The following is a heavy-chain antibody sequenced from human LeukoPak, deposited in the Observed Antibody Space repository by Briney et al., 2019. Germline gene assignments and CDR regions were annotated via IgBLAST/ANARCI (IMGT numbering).Heavy chain of an antibody. J-gene: IGHJ4*02. Sequence: GGSLRLSCAASGFTFSDYYMSWIRQAPGKGLEWVSYISSGGSIIYYADSVKGRFTISRDSAKNSLYLQMNSLRAEDTAVYYCARQRYYDILTGYPADFDYWGQGILVTVSS. V-gene: IGHV3-11*01. CDR3: ARQRYYDILTGYPADFDY. CDR1: GFTFSDYY. CDR2: ISSGGSII. D-gene: IGHD3-9*01.